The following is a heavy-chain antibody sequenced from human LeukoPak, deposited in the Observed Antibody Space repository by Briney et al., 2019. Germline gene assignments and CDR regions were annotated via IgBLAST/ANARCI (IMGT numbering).Heavy chain of an antibody. J-gene: IGHJ4*02. V-gene: IGHV1-69*04. CDR1: GGTFSSYA. CDR2: IIPILGIA. D-gene: IGHD5-18*01. CDR3: AGGYSYGYFSL. Sequence: SVKVSCKASGGTFSSYAISWVRQAPGQGLEWMGRIIPILGIANYAQKFQGRVTITADKSTSTAYMELSSLRTEDTAVYYCAGGYSYGYFSLWGQGTLVTVSS.